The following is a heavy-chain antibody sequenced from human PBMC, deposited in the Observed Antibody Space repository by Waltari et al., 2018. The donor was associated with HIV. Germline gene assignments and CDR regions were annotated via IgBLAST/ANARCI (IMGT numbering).Heavy chain of an antibody. CDR3: ARGSEYSGYADAFDI. Sequence: EVQLVETGGGLIQPGGSLRLSCAASEFTVGGDYMSWVRQAPVKGLEWVSVIYSGGSTYYADSVKGRFTISRDNSKNTLYLQMNSLRAEDTAIYYCARGSEYSGYADAFDIWGQGTMVTVSS. CDR2: IYSGGST. J-gene: IGHJ3*02. V-gene: IGHV3-53*02. D-gene: IGHD5-12*01. CDR1: EFTVGGDY.